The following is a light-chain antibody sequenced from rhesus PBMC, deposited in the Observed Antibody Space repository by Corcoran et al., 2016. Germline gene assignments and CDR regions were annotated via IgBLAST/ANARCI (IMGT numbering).Light chain of an antibody. CDR2: DAS. CDR1: QGISKY. Sequence: DIQMTQSPSSLSASVGDTVTITCQASQGISKYLAWYQQKPGKAPKLLIYDASTLQRGVPSRFSGSGAWTEFTRTISSRQPEDFATYYCQQHNRYPFTIGPGTKLAIK. V-gene: IGKV1-25*01. CDR3: QQHNRYPFT. J-gene: IGKJ3*01.